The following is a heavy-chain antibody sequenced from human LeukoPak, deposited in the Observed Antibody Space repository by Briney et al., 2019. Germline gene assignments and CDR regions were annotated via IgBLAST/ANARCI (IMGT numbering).Heavy chain of an antibody. CDR1: GFTFSSYD. J-gene: IGHJ3*02. D-gene: IGHD2-15*01. CDR2: IGTAGDT. Sequence: GGSLRLSCAASGFTFSSYDMHWVRQATGKGLEWVSAIGTAGDTYYPGSVKGRFTISRENAKNSLYLQMNSLRAGDTAVYYCARGGRLDAFDIWGQGTMVTVSS. V-gene: IGHV3-13*01. CDR3: ARGGRLDAFDI.